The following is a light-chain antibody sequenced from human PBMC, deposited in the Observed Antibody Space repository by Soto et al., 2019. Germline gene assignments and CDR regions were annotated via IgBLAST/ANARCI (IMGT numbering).Light chain of an antibody. V-gene: IGKV3D-15*01. CDR1: QSVSTN. CDR3: QQYNNWPLS. CDR2: GAS. Sequence: EIVMTQSPAPLSVSPGEGATLSCRASQSVSTNLAWYQQKPGQAPRLLIYGASTRATGIPASFSGSGSGTEFTLTISSLESEDFAFYYCQQYNNWPLSFGQGTRLEIK. J-gene: IGKJ5*01.